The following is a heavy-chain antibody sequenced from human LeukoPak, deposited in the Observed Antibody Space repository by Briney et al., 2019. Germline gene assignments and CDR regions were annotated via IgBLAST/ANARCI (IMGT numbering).Heavy chain of an antibody. J-gene: IGHJ4*02. Sequence: SETLSLTCTVSGGSISSSSYYWSWIRQPAGKGLEWIGRIYTSGSTNYNPSLKSRVTISVDTSKNQFSLKLSSVAAADTAVYYCARGRRDGYNLKYFDYWGQGTLVTVSS. D-gene: IGHD5-24*01. CDR2: IYTSGST. CDR1: GGSISSSSYY. V-gene: IGHV4-61*02. CDR3: ARGRRDGYNLKYFDY.